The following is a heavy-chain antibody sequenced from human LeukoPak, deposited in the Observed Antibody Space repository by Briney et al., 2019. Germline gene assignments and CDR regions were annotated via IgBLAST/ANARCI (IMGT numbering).Heavy chain of an antibody. D-gene: IGHD3-9*01. V-gene: IGHV1-46*01. CDR2: INPSGGST. CDR3: SGAILTGYYPHLDY. J-gene: IGHJ4*02. Sequence: GASVKVSCKASGYTFTSYYMHWVRQAPGQALEWMGIINPSGGSTSYAQKFQGRVTITRDTSTSTVYMELSSLRSEDTAVYYCSGAILTGYYPHLDYWGQGTLVTVSS. CDR1: GYTFTSYY.